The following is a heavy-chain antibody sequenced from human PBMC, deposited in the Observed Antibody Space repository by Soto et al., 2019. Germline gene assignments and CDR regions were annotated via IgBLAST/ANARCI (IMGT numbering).Heavy chain of an antibody. CDR3: ASGYCSGGSCYSWLGIDY. Sequence: ASVKVSCKASGYTFTSYGISWVRQAPGQGLEWMGWISAYNGNTNYAQKLQGRVTMTTDTSTSTAYMELRSLRSDDTAVYYCASGYCSGGSCYSWLGIDYWDQGTLVTVSS. V-gene: IGHV1-18*01. J-gene: IGHJ4*02. CDR2: ISAYNGNT. CDR1: GYTFTSYG. D-gene: IGHD2-15*01.